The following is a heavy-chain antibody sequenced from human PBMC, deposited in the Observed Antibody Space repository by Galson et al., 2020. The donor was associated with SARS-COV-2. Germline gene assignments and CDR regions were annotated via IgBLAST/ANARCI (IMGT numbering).Heavy chain of an antibody. V-gene: IGHV3-23*01. CDR1: GFTFSSYA. Sequence: GGSLRLSCAASGFTFSSYAMSWVRQSPGKGLEWVSLISASGSATFYADSVKGRFTISRDNYRYTLFLQMDSLRAEDTAVYYCAKGCGGSRYWYFDLWGRGTLVTVSS. CDR2: ISASGSAT. J-gene: IGHJ2*01. D-gene: IGHD2-15*01. CDR3: AKGCGGSRYWYFDL.